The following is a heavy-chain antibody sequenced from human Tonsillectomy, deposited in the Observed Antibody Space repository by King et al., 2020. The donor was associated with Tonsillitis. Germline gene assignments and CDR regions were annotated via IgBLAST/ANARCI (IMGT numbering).Heavy chain of an antibody. V-gene: IGHV4-34*01. CDR1: GGSFSGYY. D-gene: IGHD2-2*01. CDR2: INHSGST. CDR3: ARGGSRDCSSTSCYEGDYYYYGMDV. Sequence: VQLQQWGAGLLKPSETLSLTCAVYGGSFSGYYWSWIRQPPGKGLEWIGEINHSGSTNYNPPLKSRVTISVDTSKNQFSLKLSSVTAADTAVYYCARGGSRDCSSTSCYEGDYYYYGMDVWGQGTTVTVSS. J-gene: IGHJ6*02.